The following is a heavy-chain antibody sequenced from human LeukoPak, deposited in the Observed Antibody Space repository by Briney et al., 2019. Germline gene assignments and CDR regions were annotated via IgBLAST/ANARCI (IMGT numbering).Heavy chain of an antibody. V-gene: IGHV3-21*01. CDR1: GFTFSSYS. CDR2: INSSSSYI. J-gene: IGHJ4*02. D-gene: IGHD3-22*01. CDR3: VRVESYDKNDYYRPFDC. Sequence: GGSLRLSCAASGFTFSSYSMNWVRQAPGRGLEWVSSINSSSSYIYYADSVKGRFTISRDNAKNSLYLQMNSLRAEDTAVYYCVRVESYDKNDYYRPFDCWGQGTLVTVSS.